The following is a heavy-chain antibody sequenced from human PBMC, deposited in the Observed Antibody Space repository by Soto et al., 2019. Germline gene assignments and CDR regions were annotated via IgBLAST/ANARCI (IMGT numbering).Heavy chain of an antibody. D-gene: IGHD1-26*01. Sequence: SETLSLTCTVSGGSISSLYWSWVRQAPGKGLEWIGHIYYRGSTTYNPSLRSRSTISVDTSNNQFSLKLNSVTTADTAVYYCARDGREASGMDVWGQGTKVTASS. V-gene: IGHV4-59*11. J-gene: IGHJ6*02. CDR3: ARDGREASGMDV. CDR2: IYYRGST. CDR1: GGSISSLY.